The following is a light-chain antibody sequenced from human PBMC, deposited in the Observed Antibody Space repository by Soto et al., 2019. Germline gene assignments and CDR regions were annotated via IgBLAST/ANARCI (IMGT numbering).Light chain of an antibody. CDR1: SSNIGAGYD. CDR3: QSYDSSLSGSAV. CDR2: GNS. V-gene: IGLV1-40*01. Sequence: QSVLTQPPSVSGAPGQRVTISFTGSSSNIGAGYDVHWYQQLAGTDPKLLIYGNSNRPSGVPDRFSGSKSGTPASLAITGLQAEDEADYYCQSYDSSLSGSAVFGGGTKLTVL. J-gene: IGLJ2*01.